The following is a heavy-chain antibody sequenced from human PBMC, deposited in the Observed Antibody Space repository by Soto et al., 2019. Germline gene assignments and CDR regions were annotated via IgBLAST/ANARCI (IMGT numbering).Heavy chain of an antibody. Sequence: ASVKVSCKASGYTFTSYAMHWVRQAPGQRLEWMGWINAGNGNTKYSQKFQGRVTITRDTSASTAYMELSSLRSEDTAVYYCARPSAVAGYYFDYWRQGPLVTVSP. CDR3: ARPSAVAGYYFDY. V-gene: IGHV1-3*01. CDR2: INAGNGNT. CDR1: GYTFTSYA. J-gene: IGHJ4*02. D-gene: IGHD6-19*01.